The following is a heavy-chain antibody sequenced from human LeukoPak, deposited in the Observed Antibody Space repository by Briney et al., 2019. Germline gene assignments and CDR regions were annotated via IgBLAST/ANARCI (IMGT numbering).Heavy chain of an antibody. Sequence: ASVKVSCKASGYTFTSYGIGWVRQAPRQGLEWMGWISAYNGNTNYAQKLQGRVTMTTDTSTSTAYMELRSLRSDDTAVYYCARDLSELRFLEWLSHDNWFDPWGQGTLVTVSS. CDR1: GYTFTSYG. V-gene: IGHV1-18*01. D-gene: IGHD3-3*01. CDR3: ARDLSELRFLEWLSHDNWFDP. CDR2: ISAYNGNT. J-gene: IGHJ5*02.